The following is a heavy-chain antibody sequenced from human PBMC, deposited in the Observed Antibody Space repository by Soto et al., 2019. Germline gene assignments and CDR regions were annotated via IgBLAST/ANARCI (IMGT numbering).Heavy chain of an antibody. J-gene: IGHJ4*02. CDR2: MDPNSGNT. CDR3: ARCRGWRDY. CDR1: GYTFTNYD. Sequence: QVQLVQSGAEVKKPGASVKVSCKASGYTFTNYDINWVRQAPGQGLEWMGWMDPNSGNTDYAQKFQGRVTITRNTSISTAYLELSSLSSEDTVVYYCARCRGWRDYWCQGTLVTVSS. D-gene: IGHD6-19*01. V-gene: IGHV1-8*01.